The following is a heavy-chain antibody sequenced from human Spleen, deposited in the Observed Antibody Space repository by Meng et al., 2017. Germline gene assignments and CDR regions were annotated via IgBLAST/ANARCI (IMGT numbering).Heavy chain of an antibody. Sequence: SETLSLTCSVSGASISSSDDYWAWIRQTPGKGREWVGSIYESGSTYYNPSHKSRGSMSVDTSKNQFSLKLSSVTAADTAVYYCARERGLFVVVTAIPWYYFDYWGQGTLVTVSS. CDR3: ARERGLFVVVTAIPWYYFDY. CDR2: IYESGST. J-gene: IGHJ4*02. V-gene: IGHV4-39*07. D-gene: IGHD2-21*02. CDR1: GASISSSDDY.